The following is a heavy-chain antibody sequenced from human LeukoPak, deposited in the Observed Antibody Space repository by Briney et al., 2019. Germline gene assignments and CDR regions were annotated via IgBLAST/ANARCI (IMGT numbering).Heavy chain of an antibody. CDR3: ARSSGTGTFSY. V-gene: IGHV4-39*02. Sequence: TSETLSLTCTVSGDSISRSTYYWAWIRQPPGKGLEWIGSVYYGRSPYFNPSLESRATISVDTSKNHFSLKMSSVTAADTAAYYSARSSGTGTFSYWGQGTLVTVSS. J-gene: IGHJ4*02. CDR2: VYYGRSP. CDR1: GDSISRSTYY. D-gene: IGHD6-25*01.